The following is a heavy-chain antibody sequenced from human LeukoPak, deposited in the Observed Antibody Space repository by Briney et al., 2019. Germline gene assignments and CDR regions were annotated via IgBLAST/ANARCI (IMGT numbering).Heavy chain of an antibody. V-gene: IGHV3-7*01. Sequence: GGSLRLSCSASGFTFSTYWMSWVRQAPGKGLEWMANINRDGGAQNYVDSVKGRFTISRDNAKDSLFLQMNNLRAEDTALYYCARDRIPTYAFDIWGQGTMVPVSP. CDR2: INRDGGAQ. CDR3: ARDRIPTYAFDI. CDR1: GFTFSTYW. J-gene: IGHJ3*02.